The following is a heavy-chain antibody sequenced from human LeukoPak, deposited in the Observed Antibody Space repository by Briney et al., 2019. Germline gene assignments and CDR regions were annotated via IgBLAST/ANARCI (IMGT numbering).Heavy chain of an antibody. CDR3: ARASGELFFDY. D-gene: IGHD1-26*01. CDR2: IYYSGST. J-gene: IGHJ4*02. Sequence: PSETLSLTCTVSGGSISSGDYYWSWIRQPPGKGLEWIGYIYYSGSTYYNPSLKSRVIISVDTSKNQFSLKLSSVTAADTAVYYCARASGELFFDYWGQGTLVTVSS. CDR1: GGSISSGDYY. V-gene: IGHV4-30-4*08.